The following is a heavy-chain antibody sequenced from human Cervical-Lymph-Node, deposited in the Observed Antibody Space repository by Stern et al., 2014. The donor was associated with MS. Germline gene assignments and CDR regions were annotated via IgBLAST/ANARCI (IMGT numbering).Heavy chain of an antibody. CDR3: ARDSRGSGKQFADY. CDR1: GYTFTDYF. Sequence: VQLVESGAEVTKPGASVKVSCKTSGYTFTDYFIHWVRQAPGQGLEWIGWINPNSGGTNYARNFQGRVTMTRDTSVTTAYMELTRLRSDDTAMYYCARDSRGSGKQFADYWGQGTLVTVSS. V-gene: IGHV1-2*02. J-gene: IGHJ4*02. CDR2: INPNSGGT. D-gene: IGHD3-10*01.